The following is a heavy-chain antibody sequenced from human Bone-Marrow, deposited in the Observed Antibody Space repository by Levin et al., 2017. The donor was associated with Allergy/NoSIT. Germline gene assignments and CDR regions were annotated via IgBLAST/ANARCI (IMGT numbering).Heavy chain of an antibody. Sequence: GASVKVSCKASGGTFSSYAITWVRQAPGQGPEWMGGIIPIFGATKYAPNFQGRVTITADKSTSTASMELSSLRFEDTAVYYCATQDEVSNYYEDPYAYFYYGMDVWGRGTTVTVSS. V-gene: IGHV1-69*06. CDR2: IIPIFGAT. CDR3: ATQDEVSNYYEDPYAYFYYGMDV. CDR1: GGTFSSYA. J-gene: IGHJ6*02. D-gene: IGHD4-11*01.